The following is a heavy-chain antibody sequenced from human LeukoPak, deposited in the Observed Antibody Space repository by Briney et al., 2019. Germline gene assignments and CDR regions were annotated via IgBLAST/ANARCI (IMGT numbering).Heavy chain of an antibody. V-gene: IGHV4-39*01. CDR1: GGSLNFKTNS. J-gene: IGHJ5*02. CDR3: ARLPTGYPNWFDA. CDR2: VHFSGDI. D-gene: IGHD3-9*01. Sequence: SDTLSLTCTVSGGSLNFKTNSWAWVRQPPGRSLEWIGAVHFSGDIYYNPSVMSRVTISVDRSKNQYFLRLNSLTATDTAIYYCARLPTGYPNWFDAWGRGILVTVSS.